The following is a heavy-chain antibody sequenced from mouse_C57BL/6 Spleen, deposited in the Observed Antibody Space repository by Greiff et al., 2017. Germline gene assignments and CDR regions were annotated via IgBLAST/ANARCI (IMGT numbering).Heavy chain of an antibody. Sequence: VQLQQSGAELARPGASVKMSCKASGYTFTSYTMHWVKQRPGQGLEWIGYINPSSGYTEYNQKFKDKATLTADKSSSTAYMQLSSLTSEDSAVYYCARDGNYEVTFAYWGQGTLVTVSA. J-gene: IGHJ3*01. D-gene: IGHD2-1*01. CDR1: GYTFTSYT. CDR3: ARDGNYEVTFAY. CDR2: INPSSGYT. V-gene: IGHV1-4*01.